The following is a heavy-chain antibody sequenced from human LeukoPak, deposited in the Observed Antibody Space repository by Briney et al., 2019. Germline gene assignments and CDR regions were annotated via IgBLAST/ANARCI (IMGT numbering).Heavy chain of an antibody. V-gene: IGHV4-31*03. CDR1: GGSISSGRFY. Sequence: SETLSLTCTVSGGSISSGRFYWTWVRQHPGKGLEWIGYIYYSGIAYYNPSLKSRVTMSLDPSKNQFSLQLSSVTAADTAVYYCARGPTLRGGWFDPWGQGILVTVSS. CDR3: ARGPTLRGGWFDP. D-gene: IGHD3-10*01. J-gene: IGHJ5*02. CDR2: IYYSGIA.